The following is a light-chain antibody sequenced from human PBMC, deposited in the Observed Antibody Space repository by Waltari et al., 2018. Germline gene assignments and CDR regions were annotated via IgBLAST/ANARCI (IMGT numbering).Light chain of an antibody. V-gene: IGLV2-14*03. CDR2: AVS. CDR3: SAFTSSTTLV. CDR1: SSDIGRYDY. Sequence: QSALTQPASMSGSPGQSITISCSGTSSDIGRYDYVSWYQQHPGKAPKLIIYAVSNRPSGISNRFSGSKSANTASLTISGLQAEDEADFYCSAFTSSTTLVFGTGTKVTVL. J-gene: IGLJ1*01.